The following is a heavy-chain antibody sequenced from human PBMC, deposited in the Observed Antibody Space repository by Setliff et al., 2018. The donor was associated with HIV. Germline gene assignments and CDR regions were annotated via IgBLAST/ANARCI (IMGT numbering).Heavy chain of an antibody. D-gene: IGHD4-4*01. CDR2: ISAYNGNT. J-gene: IGHJ3*02. CDR1: GYTFTIYD. V-gene: IGHV1-18*01. Sequence: ASVKVSCKASGYTFTIYDITWVRQAPGQGFEWMGWISAYNGNTNYAQKLQGRVTMTTDTSTSTAYMELRSLRSDDTAVYYCAREGYSVDAFDIWGQGTMVTVSS. CDR3: AREGYSVDAFDI.